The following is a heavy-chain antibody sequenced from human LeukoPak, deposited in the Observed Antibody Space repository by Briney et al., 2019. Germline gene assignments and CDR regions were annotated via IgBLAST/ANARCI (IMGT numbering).Heavy chain of an antibody. J-gene: IGHJ4*02. CDR3: AKEASQWLPFDY. V-gene: IGHV3-33*06. CDR1: GFTFSSYG. D-gene: IGHD6-19*01. CDR2: IWYDGSNK. Sequence: PGRSLRLSCAASGFTFSSYGMHWVRQAPGKGLEWVAVIWYDGSNKYYADSVKGRFTISRDNSKNTLYLQMNSLRAEDTAVYYCAKEASQWLPFDYWGQGTLVTVSS.